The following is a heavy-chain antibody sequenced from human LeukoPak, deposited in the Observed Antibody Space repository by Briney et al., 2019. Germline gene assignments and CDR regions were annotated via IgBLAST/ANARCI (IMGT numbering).Heavy chain of an antibody. V-gene: IGHV3-30*01. D-gene: IGHD2/OR15-2a*01. J-gene: IGHJ3*02. CDR1: GFTFSSYA. Sequence: PGGSLRLSCAASGFTFSSYAMHWVRKAPGKGLEWVAVISYDGSNKYYADSVKGRFTISRDNSKNTLCLQMNSLRAEDTAVYYCARSEDYFDAFDIWGQGTMVTVSS. CDR3: ARSEDYFDAFDI. CDR2: ISYDGSNK.